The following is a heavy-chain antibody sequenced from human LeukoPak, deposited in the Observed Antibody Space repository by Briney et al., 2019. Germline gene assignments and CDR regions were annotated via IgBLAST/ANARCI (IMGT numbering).Heavy chain of an antibody. CDR2: VSTSGST. J-gene: IGHJ6*04. Sequence: SETLSLTCTVSGESITDYYWTWIRQPAGKRLQWIGRVSTSGSTSYNPSLKSRLTMSVDTSKNQFSLKLTSVTAADTAIYYCARDWSAWDDFFSHLDVWSKGTSVTVSS. D-gene: IGHD1-1*01. CDR3: ARDWSAWDDFFSHLDV. CDR1: GESITDYY. V-gene: IGHV4-4*07.